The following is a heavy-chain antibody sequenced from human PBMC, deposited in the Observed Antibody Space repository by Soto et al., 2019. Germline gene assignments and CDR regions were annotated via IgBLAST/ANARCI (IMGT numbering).Heavy chain of an antibody. V-gene: IGHV4-39*01. D-gene: IGHD2-15*01. CDR1: GGSISSSSYY. Sequence: QLQLQESGPGLVKPSETLSLTCTVSGGSISSSSYYWGWIRQPPGKGLEWIGSFYYSGSTYYNPSLKSRVTISVDTSKNQFSLKLSSVTAADTAVYYCARLYGGSLFDYRGQGTLVTVSS. CDR2: FYYSGST. CDR3: ARLYGGSLFDY. J-gene: IGHJ4*02.